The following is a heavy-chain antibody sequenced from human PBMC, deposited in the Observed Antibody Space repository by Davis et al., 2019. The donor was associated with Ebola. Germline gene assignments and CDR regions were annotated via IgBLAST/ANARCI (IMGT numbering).Heavy chain of an antibody. J-gene: IGHJ4*02. CDR3: ATERGYCSGGSCYPTPFDY. Sequence: PGGSLRLSCAASGFTFSSYGMHWVRQAPGKGLEWVAVISYDGSNKYYADSVKGRFTISRDNSKNTLYLQMNSLRAEDTAVYYCATERGYCSGGSCYPTPFDYWGQGTLVTVSS. CDR2: ISYDGSNK. D-gene: IGHD2-15*01. CDR1: GFTFSSYG. V-gene: IGHV3-30*03.